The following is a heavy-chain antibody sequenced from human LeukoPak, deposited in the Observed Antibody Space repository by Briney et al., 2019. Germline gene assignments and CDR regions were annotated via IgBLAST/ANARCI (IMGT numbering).Heavy chain of an antibody. CDR2: IYYSGST. Sequence: SDTLSLTCAVSGYSISSNNWWAWIRQPPGKGLEWVGYIYYSGSTYYNPYNPSLTSRVTMSVDTSKNQFSLKLDSVTEIDTAMYYCARNQAVAANRGAFDIWGQGTMVTVSS. CDR1: GYSISSNNW. D-gene: IGHD6-19*01. V-gene: IGHV4-28*01. CDR3: ARNQAVAANRGAFDI. J-gene: IGHJ3*02.